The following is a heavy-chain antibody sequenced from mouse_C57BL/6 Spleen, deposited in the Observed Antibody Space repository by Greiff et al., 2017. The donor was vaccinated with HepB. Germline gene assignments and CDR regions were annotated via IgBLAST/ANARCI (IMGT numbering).Heavy chain of an antibody. CDR2: IYPSDSET. CDR3: ARPVVGYWYFDV. CDR1: GYTFTSYW. J-gene: IGHJ1*03. Sequence: VKLQQPGAELVRPGSSVKLSCKASGYTFTSYWMDWVKQRPGQGLEWIGNIYPSDSETHYNQKFKDKATLTVDKSSSTAYMQLSSLTSEDSAVYYCARPVVGYWYFDVWGTGTTVTVSS. D-gene: IGHD1-1*01. V-gene: IGHV1-61*01.